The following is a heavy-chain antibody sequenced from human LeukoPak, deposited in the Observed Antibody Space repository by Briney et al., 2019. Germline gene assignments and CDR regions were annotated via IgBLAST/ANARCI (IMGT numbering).Heavy chain of an antibody. Sequence: ASVKVSCKASGYTFTSYGISWVRQAPGQGLEWMGWISAYNGNTNYAQKLQGRVTMTTDTSTSTAYMELRSLRSDDTAVYYCARDRANYYDFWSGYQTFDYWGQGTLVTVSS. V-gene: IGHV1-18*01. CDR1: GYTFTSYG. J-gene: IGHJ4*02. CDR3: ARDRANYYDFWSGYQTFDY. D-gene: IGHD3-3*01. CDR2: ISAYNGNT.